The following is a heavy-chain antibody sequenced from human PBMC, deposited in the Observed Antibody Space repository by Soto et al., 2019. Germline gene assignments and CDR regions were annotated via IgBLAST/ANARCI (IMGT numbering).Heavy chain of an antibody. J-gene: IGHJ6*02. CDR1: TYSFTNYW. CDR3: ARHLTPSSVGYYYAMDV. D-gene: IGHD6-6*01. CDR2: IDPSDSYT. V-gene: IGHV5-10-1*01. Sequence: PGESLKISCRGSTYSFTNYWITWVRQVPGRGLEWMGRIDPSDSYTSYSPSFQGHVTISADKSSSTAFLHWSSLKASDTAMYYCARHLTPSSVGYYYAMDVWGQGTPVTV.